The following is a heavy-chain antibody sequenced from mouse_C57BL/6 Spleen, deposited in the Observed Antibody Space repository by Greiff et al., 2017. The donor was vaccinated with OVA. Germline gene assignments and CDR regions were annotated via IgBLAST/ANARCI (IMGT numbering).Heavy chain of an antibody. V-gene: IGHV14-4*01. Sequence: EVQLQQSGAELVRPGASVKLSCTASGFNIKDDYMHWVKQRPEQGLEWIGWIDPEHGDTEYASKFQGKATITADTSSNTAYLQLSSLTSEDTAVYYCTTPYYYGRGTWFAYWGQGTLVTVSA. CDR1: GFNIKDDY. D-gene: IGHD1-1*01. J-gene: IGHJ3*01. CDR3: TTPYYYGRGTWFAY. CDR2: IDPEHGDT.